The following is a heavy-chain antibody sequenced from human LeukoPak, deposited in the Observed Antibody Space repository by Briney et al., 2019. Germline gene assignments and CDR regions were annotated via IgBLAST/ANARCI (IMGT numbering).Heavy chain of an antibody. V-gene: IGHV3-30*04. CDR2: ISYDGSNK. D-gene: IGHD3-10*01. J-gene: IGHJ4*02. Sequence: GRSLRLSCAASGFTFSGYAMHWVRQAPGKGLEWVAVISYDGSNKYYADSVKGRFTISRDNSKNTLYLQMNSLRAEDTAVYYCARDPRPTSLLWFGELYAPFDYWGQGTLVTVSS. CDR3: ARDPRPTSLLWFGELYAPFDY. CDR1: GFTFSGYA.